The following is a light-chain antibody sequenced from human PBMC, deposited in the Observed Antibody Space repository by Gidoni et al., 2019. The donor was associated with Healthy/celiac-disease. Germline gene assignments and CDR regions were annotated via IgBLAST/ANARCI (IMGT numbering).Light chain of an antibody. J-gene: IGKJ2*04. CDR3: QQYGSSPPMCS. CDR1: QSVSSSY. Sequence: IVLTSYHGTLSLSPGARATLSCRASQSVSSSYLYWYQQKPDQAPRPLIYGASSRATDIPDRFSVSGCGTDFTLTISRLEPEDFAVYYCQQYGSSPPMCSFGQGTKLEIK. CDR2: GAS. V-gene: IGKV3-20*01.